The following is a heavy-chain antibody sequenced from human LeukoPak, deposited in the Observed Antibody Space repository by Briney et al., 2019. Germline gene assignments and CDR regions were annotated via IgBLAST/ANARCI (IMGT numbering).Heavy chain of an antibody. D-gene: IGHD3-22*01. CDR1: GGTFSSYA. J-gene: IGHJ4*02. CDR3: ARSDYYDSSGAPFDY. CDR2: ISAYNGNT. V-gene: IGHV1-18*01. Sequence: ASVKVSCKASGGTFSSYAISWVRQAPGQGLEWMGWISAYNGNTNYAQKLQGRVTMTTDTSTSTAYMELRSLRSDDTAVYYCARSDYYDSSGAPFDYWGQGTLVTVSS.